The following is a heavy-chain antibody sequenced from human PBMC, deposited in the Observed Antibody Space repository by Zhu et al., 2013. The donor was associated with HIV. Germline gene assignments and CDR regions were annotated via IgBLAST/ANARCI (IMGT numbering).Heavy chain of an antibody. CDR3: ASRGRVVPALSRRGGYSGYDPFDY. D-gene: IGHD5-12*01. CDR1: GYTFTSYY. CDR2: INPSGGST. V-gene: IGHV1-46*03. Sequence: QVQLVQSGAEVKKPGASVKVSCKASGYTFTSYYMHWVRQAPGQGLEWMGIINPSGGSTSYAQKFQGRVTMTRDTSTSTVYMELSSLRSEDTAVYYCASRGRVVPALSRRGGYSGYDPFDYWGQGTLV. J-gene: IGHJ4*02.